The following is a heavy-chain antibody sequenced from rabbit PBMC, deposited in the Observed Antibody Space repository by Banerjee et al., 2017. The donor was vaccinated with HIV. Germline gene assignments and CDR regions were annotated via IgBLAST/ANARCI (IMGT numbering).Heavy chain of an antibody. CDR3: ARDAGGDGYSNDL. J-gene: IGHJ6*01. CDR1: GFTLSSYV. CDR2: INTGSGSA. Sequence: QEQLEESGGGLVQPEGSLKLSCTVSGFTLSSYVMCWVRQAPGKGLEWIGCINTGSGSAYYANWAKGRFTISKTSSTTVTLQMTSLTAADTATYFCARDAGGDGYSNDLWGPGTLVTVS. V-gene: IGHV1S45*01. D-gene: IGHD7-1*01.